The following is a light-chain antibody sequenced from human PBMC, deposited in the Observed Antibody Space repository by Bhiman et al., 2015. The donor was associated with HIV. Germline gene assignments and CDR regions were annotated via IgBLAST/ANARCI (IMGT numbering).Light chain of an antibody. Sequence: QSALTQPPSASGSPGQSVTISCTGTSSDVGGYNYVSWYQQHPGTAPKLMIYDVSLRPSGVSNRFSGSKSGNTASLTISGLQAEDEADYFCSSYRNTRAYVFGTGTKVTVL. CDR3: SSYRNTRAYV. CDR1: SSDVGGYNY. J-gene: IGLJ1*01. V-gene: IGLV2-14*01. CDR2: DVS.